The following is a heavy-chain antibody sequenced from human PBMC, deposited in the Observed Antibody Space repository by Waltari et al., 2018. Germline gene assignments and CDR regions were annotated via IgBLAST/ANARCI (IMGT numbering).Heavy chain of an antibody. CDR2: IKQDGSEK. D-gene: IGHD4-17*01. V-gene: IGHV3-7*01. J-gene: IGHJ4*02. CDR1: GMTFSNYW. Sequence: EVQLVESGGGSVQPGGSLRLSCAASGMTFSNYWMNWVRQAPGEGLEWVANIKQDGSEKNYVDSVEGRFSISRDNAQNSLYLQMNSLRAEDTAIYYCVTGLTTVTAKDYFDHWGQGALVTVSS. CDR3: VTGLTTVTAKDYFDH.